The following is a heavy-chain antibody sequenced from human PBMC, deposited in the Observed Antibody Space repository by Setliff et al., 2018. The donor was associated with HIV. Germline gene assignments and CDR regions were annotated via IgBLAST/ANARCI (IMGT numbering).Heavy chain of an antibody. CDR3: TRAEQQLPYYYYYYGMDV. D-gene: IGHD6-13*01. CDR2: IYHSGST. J-gene: IGHJ6*02. Sequence: SETLSLTCSFSGGSISSSNWWSWVRQPPGKGLEWIGEIYHSGSTNYNPSLKSRVTISMDTSENQFSLRLTSVTAADTAVYYCTRAEQQLPYYYYYYGMDVWGQGTTVTVSS. CDR1: GGSISSSNW. V-gene: IGHV4-4*02.